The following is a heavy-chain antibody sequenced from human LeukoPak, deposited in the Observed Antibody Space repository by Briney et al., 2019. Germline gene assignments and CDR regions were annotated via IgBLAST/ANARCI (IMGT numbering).Heavy chain of an antibody. J-gene: IGHJ4*02. CDR2: IYYSGST. D-gene: IGHD3-22*01. Sequence: SETLSLTCAVSGGSISSGGYSWGWVRQPPGKGLEWIGSIYYSGSTYYSPSLKSRVTISVDTSKNQFSLKLNSVTAADTAVYYCARDSSGYYYYDYWGQGTLVTVSS. CDR1: GGSISSGGYS. V-gene: IGHV4-39*07. CDR3: ARDSSGYYYYDY.